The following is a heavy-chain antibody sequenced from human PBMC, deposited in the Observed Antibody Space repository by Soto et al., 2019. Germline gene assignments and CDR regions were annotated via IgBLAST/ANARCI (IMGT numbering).Heavy chain of an antibody. V-gene: IGHV1-69*13. J-gene: IGHJ6*02. CDR3: ARVSRYRGADYYYGMDV. Sequence: SVKVSCKASGGTFSSYAISWVRQAPGQGLEWMGGIIPIFGTANYAQKFQGRVTITADESTSTAYMELSSLRSEDTAVYYCARVSRYRGADYYYGMDVWGQGTTVTVSS. D-gene: IGHD5-12*01. CDR1: GGTFSSYA. CDR2: IIPIFGTA.